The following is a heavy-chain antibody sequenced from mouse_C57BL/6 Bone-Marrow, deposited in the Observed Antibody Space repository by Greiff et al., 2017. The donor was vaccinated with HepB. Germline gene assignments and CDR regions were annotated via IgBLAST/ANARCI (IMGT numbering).Heavy chain of an antibody. J-gene: IGHJ4*01. CDR2: ISYDGSN. CDR1: GYSITSGYY. Sequence: EVQLQESGPGLVKPSQSLSLTCSVTGYSITSGYYWNWIRQFPGNKLEWMGYISYDGSNNYNPSLKNRISITRDTSKNQFFLKLNSVTTEDTATYYCARVGLPNYDVDPRAMDYWGQGTSVTVSS. D-gene: IGHD2-4*01. V-gene: IGHV3-6*01. CDR3: ARVGLPNYDVDPRAMDY.